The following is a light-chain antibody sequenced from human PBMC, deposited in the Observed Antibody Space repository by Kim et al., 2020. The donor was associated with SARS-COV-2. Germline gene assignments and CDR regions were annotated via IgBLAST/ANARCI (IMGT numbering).Light chain of an antibody. Sequence: SVSPGERAPLSCRASQSVSRSLAWYQQKPGQPPRLLIYGASKRATGAPAMFSGSGSGTEFTLTLSSLQSEDFAVYYCHQYYNWPSFGQGTRLEIK. CDR3: HQYYNWPS. J-gene: IGKJ5*01. CDR2: GAS. V-gene: IGKV3-15*01. CDR1: QSVSRS.